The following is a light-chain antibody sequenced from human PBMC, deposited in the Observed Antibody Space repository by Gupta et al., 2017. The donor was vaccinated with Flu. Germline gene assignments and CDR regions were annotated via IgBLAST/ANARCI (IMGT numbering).Light chain of an antibody. CDR2: END. CDR1: SSNIGNNF. Sequence: SSNIGNNFVSWYQQHPGTAPKLLIYENDQRPSGIPSRFSGSKSGTSATLGITGLQTGDEADYYCVAWDTSLSAGVFGGGTKLTVL. CDR3: VAWDTSLSAGV. J-gene: IGLJ3*02. V-gene: IGLV1-51*02.